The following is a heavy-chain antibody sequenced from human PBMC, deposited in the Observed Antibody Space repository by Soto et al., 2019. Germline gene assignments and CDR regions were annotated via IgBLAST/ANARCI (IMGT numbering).Heavy chain of an antibody. CDR2: IYYSGST. J-gene: IGHJ4*02. Sequence: SETLSLTCTVSGGSISSGDYYWSWIRQPPGKGLEWIGYIYYSGSTYYNPSLKSRVTISVDTSKNQFSLKLSSVTAADTAVYYCARDADYYDSSGYHPLLLWGQGTLVTVSS. V-gene: IGHV4-30-4*01. CDR1: GGSISSGDYY. D-gene: IGHD3-22*01. CDR3: ARDADYYDSSGYHPLLL.